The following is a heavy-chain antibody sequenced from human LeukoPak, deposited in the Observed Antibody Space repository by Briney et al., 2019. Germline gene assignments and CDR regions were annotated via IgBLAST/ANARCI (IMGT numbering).Heavy chain of an antibody. D-gene: IGHD2-21*02. V-gene: IGHV3-66*01. Sequence: GGSLRLSCAASGFTVSSNYMSWVSQAPGKGLEWVSVIYSGGSTYYADSVKGRFTISRDNSKNTLYLQMNSLRAEDTAVYYCARACGGDCSIYWGQGTLVTVSS. CDR3: ARACGGDCSIY. CDR1: GFTVSSNY. J-gene: IGHJ4*02. CDR2: IYSGGST.